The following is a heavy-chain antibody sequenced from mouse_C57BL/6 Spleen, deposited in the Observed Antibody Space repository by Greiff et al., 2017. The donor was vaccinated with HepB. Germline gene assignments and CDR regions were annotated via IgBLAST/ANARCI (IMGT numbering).Heavy chain of an antibody. D-gene: IGHD1-1*01. CDR2: LNPGSGGT. CDR1: GYAFTTYL. CDR3: ARGGLYYGSSSYFDY. Sequence: QVQLQQSGAELVRPGTSVKVSCKASGYAFTTYLIEWVKQRPGQGLEWIGVLNPGSGGTTYNEKFKGKATLTADKSSSTAYMQLSSLTSEDSAVYFCARGGLYYGSSSYFDYWGQGTTLTVSS. V-gene: IGHV1-54*01. J-gene: IGHJ2*01.